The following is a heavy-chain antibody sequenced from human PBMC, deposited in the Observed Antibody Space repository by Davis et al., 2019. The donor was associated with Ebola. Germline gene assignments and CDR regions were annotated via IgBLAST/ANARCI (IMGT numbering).Heavy chain of an antibody. J-gene: IGHJ4*02. V-gene: IGHV3-53*01. CDR2: IYSGGST. CDR1: GFTVSSIY. D-gene: IGHD3-22*01. CDR3: ARASYDSTASPPRY. Sequence: GESLKISCAASGFTVSSIYMSWVRQAPGKGLEWVSLIYSGGSTFYADSVKGRFTISRDNSKNTLYLQMNSLRAEDTAVYYCARASYDSTASPPRYWGQGTLVTVSS.